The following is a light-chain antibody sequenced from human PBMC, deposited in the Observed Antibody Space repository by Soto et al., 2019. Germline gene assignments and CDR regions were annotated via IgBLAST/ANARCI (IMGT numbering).Light chain of an antibody. V-gene: IGKV3-15*01. CDR1: QSVSSN. CDR3: QQYNTWPLT. J-gene: IGKJ4*01. Sequence: EIVMTQSPATLSVSPGERATLSCRASQSVSSNLAWYQQKPGQAPRLLIYGASTRATGIPARFSGSGSGTEFTLTISSLQFEDFAVYYCQQYNTWPLTFGGGTKVDI. CDR2: GAS.